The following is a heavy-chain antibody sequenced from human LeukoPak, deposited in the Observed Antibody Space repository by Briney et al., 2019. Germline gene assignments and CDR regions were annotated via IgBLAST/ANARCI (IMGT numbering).Heavy chain of an antibody. V-gene: IGHV6-1*01. J-gene: IGHJ6*02. CDR1: GDSVSSNSAA. D-gene: IGHD2-15*01. CDR3: AKGFHRGVVPGYYYGMDV. Sequence: PSQTLSLTCAISGDSVSSNSAAWNWIRQSPSRGLEWLGRTYYRSKWYNDYAVSVKSRITINPDTSKNQFSLQLSSVTPEDTAVYYCAKGFHRGVVPGYYYGMDVWGQGTTVTVSS. CDR2: TYYRSKWYN.